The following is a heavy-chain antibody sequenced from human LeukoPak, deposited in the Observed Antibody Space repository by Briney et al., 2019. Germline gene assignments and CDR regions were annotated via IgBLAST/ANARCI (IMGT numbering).Heavy chain of an antibody. CDR2: INPNSGGT. V-gene: IGHV1-2*02. CDR3: ARPSYSSSSFWSLWGGDYGMDV. J-gene: IGHJ6*02. Sequence: GASVKVSCKASGYTFTGYYMHWVRQAPGQGLEWMGWINPNSGGTNYAQKFQGRVTMTRDTSISTAYMELSRLRSDDTAVYYCARPSYSSSSFWSLWGGDYGMDVWGQGTTVTVSS. CDR1: GYTFTGYY. D-gene: IGHD6-6*01.